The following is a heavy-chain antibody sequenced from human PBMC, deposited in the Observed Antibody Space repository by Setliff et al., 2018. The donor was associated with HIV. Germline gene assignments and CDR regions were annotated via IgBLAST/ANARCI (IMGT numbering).Heavy chain of an antibody. CDR3: ARDLGAAAGIH. Sequence: SETLSLTCTVSGGSISSYYWSWIRQPPGKGLEWIGYIYYSGSTNYNPSLKSRVTVSVDTSKNQFSLKLSSVTAADTAVYYCARDLGAAAGIHWGQGTLVTVSS. J-gene: IGHJ4*02. D-gene: IGHD6-13*01. CDR2: IYYSGST. V-gene: IGHV4-59*12. CDR1: GGSISSYY.